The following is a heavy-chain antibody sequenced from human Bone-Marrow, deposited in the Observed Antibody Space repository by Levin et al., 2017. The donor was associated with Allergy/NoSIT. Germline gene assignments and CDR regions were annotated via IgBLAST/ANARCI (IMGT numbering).Heavy chain of an antibody. CDR1: GFTFRSYG. D-gene: IGHD1-7*01. CDR2: ISDNGDHR. V-gene: IGHV3-30*03. CDR3: ARSATRELLGQEGYLDH. J-gene: IGHJ4*02. Sequence: GESLKISCETSGFTFRSYGMHWVRQAPDNGLESVAIISDNGDHRYYPDSVKGRFTVSRDTSKNTVYLLLNSLRTDDTGVDYCARSATRELLGQEGYLDHWGRGTLVTVSS.